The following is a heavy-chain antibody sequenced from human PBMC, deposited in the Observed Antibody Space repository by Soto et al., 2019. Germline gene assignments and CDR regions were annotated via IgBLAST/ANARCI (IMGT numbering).Heavy chain of an antibody. CDR2: IYYSGST. CDR1: GGSISSGDYY. CDR3: ARGRGLGYYGSGSDDFDY. D-gene: IGHD3-10*01. J-gene: IGHJ4*02. V-gene: IGHV4-30-4*01. Sequence: QVQLQESGPGLVKPSQTLSLTCTVSGGSISSGDYYWSWIRQPPGKGLEWIGYIYYSGSTYYNPSLKSRVTISVDTSKNQFSLKLSSVTAAGTAVYYCARGRGLGYYGSGSDDFDYWGQGTLVTVSS.